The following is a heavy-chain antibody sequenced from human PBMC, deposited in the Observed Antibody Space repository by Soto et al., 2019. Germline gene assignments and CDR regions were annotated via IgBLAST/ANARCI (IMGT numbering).Heavy chain of an antibody. CDR1: GGSISSYY. CDR3: ARGVYDFWSGYSGGMDV. V-gene: IGHV4-59*01. D-gene: IGHD3-3*01. J-gene: IGHJ6*02. Sequence: SETLSLTCTVSGGSISSYYWSWIRQPPGKGLEWIGYIYYSGSTNYNPSLKSRVTISVDTSKNQFSLRLSSVTAADTAVYYCARGVYDFWSGYSGGMDVWGQGTTVTVSS. CDR2: IYYSGST.